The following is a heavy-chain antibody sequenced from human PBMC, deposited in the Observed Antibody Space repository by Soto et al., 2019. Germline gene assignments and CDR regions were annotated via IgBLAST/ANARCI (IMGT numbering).Heavy chain of an antibody. Sequence: QVQLVQSGAEVQKPGSSVIVSCKASGGSFNSHSINWVRQAPGQGLQWVGRFIPILGLANYAQSSQGRVTITADKSTSTAYMELSSLGSDDTAVYYCARPSSHTATTGTFNYWGQGTPVTVSS. J-gene: IGHJ4*02. D-gene: IGHD1-1*01. CDR1: GGSFNSHS. CDR2: FIPILGLA. CDR3: ARPSSHTATTGTFNY. V-gene: IGHV1-69*02.